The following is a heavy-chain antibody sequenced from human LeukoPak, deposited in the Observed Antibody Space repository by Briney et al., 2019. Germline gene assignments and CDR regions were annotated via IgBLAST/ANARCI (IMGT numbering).Heavy chain of an antibody. CDR3: TSVHDSSAYYHSGIDY. Sequence: GGSLRLSCTTSGFNFGDYAMSWVRQAPGKGLEWVGFIRSKAYRGATGDAASVKGRVTISRDDSKSVAYLYMNSLKTEDTAVYYCTSVHDSSAYYHSGIDYWGQGTLVTVSS. CDR2: IRSKAYRGAT. CDR1: GFNFGDYA. J-gene: IGHJ4*02. V-gene: IGHV3-49*04. D-gene: IGHD3-22*01.